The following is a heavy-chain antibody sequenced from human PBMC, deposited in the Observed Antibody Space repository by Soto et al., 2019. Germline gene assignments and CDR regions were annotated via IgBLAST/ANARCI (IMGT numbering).Heavy chain of an antibody. CDR1: GFTFSSYG. CDR3: ARDAGALYYYDSSGYQFDY. V-gene: IGHV3-33*01. J-gene: IGHJ4*02. Sequence: QVQLVEFGGGVVQPGRSLRLSCAASGFTFSSYGMHWVRQAPGKGLEWVAVIWYDGSNKYYADSVKGRFTISRDNSKNTLYLQMNSLRAEDTAVYYCARDAGALYYYDSSGYQFDYWGQGTLVTVSS. D-gene: IGHD3-22*01. CDR2: IWYDGSNK.